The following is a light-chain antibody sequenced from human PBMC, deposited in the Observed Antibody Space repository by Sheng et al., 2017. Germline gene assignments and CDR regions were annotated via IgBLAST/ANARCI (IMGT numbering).Light chain of an antibody. V-gene: IGKV1-9*01. J-gene: IGKJ4*01. CDR3: QQLKSYPLT. Sequence: DIQLTQSPSFLSASVGDRVTITCRASQGINNFLAWYQQKPGNAPKLLIYVASTLQIGVPSRFSGSGSGTEFTLTISSLQPEDFATYYCQQLKSYPLTFGGGTNVES. CDR1: QGINNF. CDR2: VAS.